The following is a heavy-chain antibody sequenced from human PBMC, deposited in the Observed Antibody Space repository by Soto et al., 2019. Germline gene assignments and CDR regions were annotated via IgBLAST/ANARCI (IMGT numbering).Heavy chain of an antibody. CDR1: GYTFTSYD. V-gene: IGHV1-8*01. CDR2: MNPNSGNT. Sequence: QVQLLQSGAEVKKPGASVKVSCKASGYTFTSYDINWVRQATGQGLEWMGWMNPNSGNTGYAQKFQGRVTMTRNTPRSTAYMELSSLRSEDTTVYYCSREKTSDGMDVWGQATTVTVSS. CDR3: SREKTSDGMDV. J-gene: IGHJ6*02.